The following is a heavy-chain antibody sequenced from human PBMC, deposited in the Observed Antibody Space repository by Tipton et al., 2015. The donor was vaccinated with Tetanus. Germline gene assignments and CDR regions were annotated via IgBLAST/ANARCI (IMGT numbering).Heavy chain of an antibody. CDR2: TSYDGTNK. J-gene: IGHJ6*02. V-gene: IGHV3-30-3*01. CDR1: GFTFSTYA. CDR3: ARGAGRGDYVGVGVPYYYYGMDV. D-gene: IGHD4-17*01. Sequence: SLRLSCAASGFTFSTYAMHWVRQAPGKGLEWVAVTSYDGTNKVYADSMRGRFTISRDNSKSALYLQMNSLRPEDTAVYYCARGAGRGDYVGVGVPYYYYGMDVWGQGTTVTVSS.